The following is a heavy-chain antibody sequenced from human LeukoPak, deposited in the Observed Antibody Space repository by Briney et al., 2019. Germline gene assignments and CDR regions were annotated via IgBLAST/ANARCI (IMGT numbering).Heavy chain of an antibody. CDR3: ARVEVVIATDLDV. CDR1: GFTFSDYY. D-gene: IGHD2-21*01. J-gene: IGHJ6*04. Sequence: GGSLRLSCAASGFTFSDYYMRWIRQAPGKGLEWVSYISSSGSTIYYADSVKGRFTISRDNAKNSLYLQMNSLRAEDTAVYYCARVEVVIATDLDVWGKGTTVTVSS. CDR2: ISSSGSTI. V-gene: IGHV3-11*04.